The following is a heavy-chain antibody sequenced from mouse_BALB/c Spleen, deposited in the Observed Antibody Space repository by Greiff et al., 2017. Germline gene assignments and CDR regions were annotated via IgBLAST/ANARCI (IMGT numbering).Heavy chain of an antibody. V-gene: IGHV1-14*01. CDR3: ARGGQLGLRNAMDY. CDR1: GYTFTSYV. D-gene: IGHD3-1*01. J-gene: IGHJ4*01. CDR2: INPYNDGT. Sequence: EVQLQQSGPELVKPGASVKMSCKASGYTFTSYVMHWVKQKPGQGLEWIGYINPYNDGTKYNEKFKGKATLTSDKSSSTAYMELSSLTSEDSAVYYCARGGQLGLRNAMDYWGQGTSVTVSS.